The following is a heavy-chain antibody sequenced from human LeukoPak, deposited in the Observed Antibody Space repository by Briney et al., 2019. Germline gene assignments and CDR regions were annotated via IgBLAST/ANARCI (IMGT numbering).Heavy chain of an antibody. CDR1: GYTFTRYD. Sequence: ASVKVSCKASGYTFTRYDINWVRQATGQGLEWMGWMNPNSGNTGYAQKFQGRVTMTRNTSISTAYMELSSLRSEDTAVYYCARARVTPSGWFDPWGQGTLVTVSS. CDR3: ARARVTPSGWFDP. D-gene: IGHD2-21*02. J-gene: IGHJ5*02. V-gene: IGHV1-8*01. CDR2: MNPNSGNT.